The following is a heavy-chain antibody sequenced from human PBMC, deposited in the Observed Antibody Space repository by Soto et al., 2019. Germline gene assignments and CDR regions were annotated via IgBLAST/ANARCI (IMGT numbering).Heavy chain of an antibody. CDR2: INTYSGKT. Sequence: QVHLVQSGGEVKKPGTSVKVSCKASGYTFNSHGISWVRQAPGQGLEWMGWINTYSGKTNYAQKFQGRVTMTTTTPTNTTYLELRSLRSVDTAVYYCARGPGGATKPYYYYAMDVWGQGTPITVSS. CDR1: GYTFNSHG. D-gene: IGHD1-26*01. V-gene: IGHV1-18*04. CDR3: ARGPGGATKPYYYYAMDV. J-gene: IGHJ6*01.